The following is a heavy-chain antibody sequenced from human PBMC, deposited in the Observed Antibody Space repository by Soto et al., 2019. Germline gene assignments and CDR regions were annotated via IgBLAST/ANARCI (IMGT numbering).Heavy chain of an antibody. CDR2: INAGNGNT. CDR3: ARGGYYDSSGYYFLDY. Sequence: ASVKVSCKASGYTFTSYAMHWVRQAPGQRLEWMGWINAGNGNTKYSQKFQGRVTITRDTSASTAYMELSSLRSEDTAVYYCARGGYYDSSGYYFLDYWGQGTLVTVGS. CDR1: GYTFTSYA. J-gene: IGHJ4*02. V-gene: IGHV1-3*01. D-gene: IGHD3-22*01.